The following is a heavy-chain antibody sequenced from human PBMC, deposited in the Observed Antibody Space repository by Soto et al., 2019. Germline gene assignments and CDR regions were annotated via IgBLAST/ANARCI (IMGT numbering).Heavy chain of an antibody. D-gene: IGHD3-16*01. CDR3: TTDGGIYGDYVDY. CDR1: GFTFSNAR. CDR2: IKSKTDGGTT. V-gene: IGHV3-15*01. J-gene: IGHJ4*02. Sequence: PGGSLRLSCAASGFTFSNARMSWVRQAPGKGLEWVGRIKSKTDGGTTDYAAPVKGRFTISRDDSKNTLYLQMNSLKTEDTAVYYCTTDGGIYGDYVDYWGQGTLVTVSS.